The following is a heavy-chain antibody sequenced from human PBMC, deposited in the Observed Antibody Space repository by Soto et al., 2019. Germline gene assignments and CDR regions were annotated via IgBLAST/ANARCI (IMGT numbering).Heavy chain of an antibody. CDR1: GFSFSDAW. CDR3: TTDGSFGGVVVAFHL. J-gene: IGHJ3*01. CDR2: IKSKARGGAI. V-gene: IGHV3-15*07. Sequence: EVQMVVSGGGLVKPGGSLRLSCAASGFSFSDAWMNWVRQAPGKGLEWVGRIKSKARGGAIDYAAPVKGRFIISRDDSKDTLYLQINSLKTEDTAVYYCTTDGSFGGVVVAFHLWGQGTMLTVSS. D-gene: IGHD3-10*01.